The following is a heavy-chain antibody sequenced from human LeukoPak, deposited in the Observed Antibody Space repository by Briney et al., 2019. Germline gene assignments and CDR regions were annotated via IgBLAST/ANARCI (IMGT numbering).Heavy chain of an antibody. CDR2: ISGSGGRT. D-gene: IGHD3-10*01. J-gene: IGHJ4*02. CDR3: AKEIIRGVFIVGESHFDL. V-gene: IGHV3-23*01. CDR1: GLTFSSYA. Sequence: GGSLKLSCGASGLTFSSYAMSWVRQAPGKGLEWVSDISGSGGRTNYVDCGKGGFTIYRDHCKNQLYLLMESLRAEDRATYYCAKEIIRGVFIVGESHFDLWGQGTLVSVSS.